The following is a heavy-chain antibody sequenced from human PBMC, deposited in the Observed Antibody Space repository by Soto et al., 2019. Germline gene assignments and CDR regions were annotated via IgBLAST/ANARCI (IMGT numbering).Heavy chain of an antibody. CDR2: INPNSGGT. D-gene: IGHD1-26*01. CDR1: GYTFTGYY. CDR3: ARPQGSWNTRLIDPNWFDP. V-gene: IGHV1-2*02. Sequence: ASVKVSCKASGYTFTGYYMHWVRQAPGQGLEWMGWINPNSGGTNYAQKFQGRDTMTRDTSISTAYMELSRLRSDDTAVYYCARPQGSWNTRLIDPNWFDPWGQGTLVTVSS. J-gene: IGHJ5*02.